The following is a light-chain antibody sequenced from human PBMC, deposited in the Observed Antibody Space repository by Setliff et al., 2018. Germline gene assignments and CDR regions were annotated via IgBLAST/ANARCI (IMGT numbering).Light chain of an antibody. CDR2: EVS. CDR3: SSYSGSSTLV. V-gene: IGLV2-14*01. J-gene: IGLJ1*01. Sequence: QSVLTQPASVSGSPGQSITISCTGTSSDVGGYNYVSWYQQHPGKAPKLMIYEVSDRPSGVSNRFSGSRSGNTASLTISGLQAEDEADYYRSSYSGSSTLVFGTGTKVPS. CDR1: SSDVGGYNY.